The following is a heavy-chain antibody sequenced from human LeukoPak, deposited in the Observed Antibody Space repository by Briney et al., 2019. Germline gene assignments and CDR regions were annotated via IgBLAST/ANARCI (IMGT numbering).Heavy chain of an antibody. D-gene: IGHD2-2*02. CDR3: ARVRGGLVVPAAILNY. CDR2: INPNSGGT. Sequence: ASVKVSCKASGYTFTGYYMHWVRQAPGQGLEWMGRINPNSGGTNYAQKFQGRVTMTRDTSISTAYMELSRLRSGDTAVYYCARVRGGLVVPAAILNYWGQGTLVTVSS. V-gene: IGHV1-2*06. J-gene: IGHJ4*02. CDR1: GYTFTGYY.